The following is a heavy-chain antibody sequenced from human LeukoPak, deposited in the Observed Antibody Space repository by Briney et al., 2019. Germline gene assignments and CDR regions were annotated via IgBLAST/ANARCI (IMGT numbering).Heavy chain of an antibody. CDR1: GFTVSSNY. CDR3: ARLPQPGGITIFGVDWYFDY. Sequence: GSLRLSCAASGFTVSSNYMSWVRQAPGKGLEWVSVIYSGGSTYYADSVKGRFTISRDNSKNTLYLQMNSLRAEDTAVYYCARLPQPGGITIFGVDWYFDYWGQGTLVTVSS. J-gene: IGHJ4*02. V-gene: IGHV3-66*04. D-gene: IGHD3-3*01. CDR2: IYSGGST.